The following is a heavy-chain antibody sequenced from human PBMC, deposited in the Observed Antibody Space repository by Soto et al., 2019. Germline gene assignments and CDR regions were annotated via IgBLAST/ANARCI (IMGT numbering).Heavy chain of an antibody. CDR1: GGSFSDYSWN. V-gene: IGHV4-34*01. Sequence: SETLSLTCAVYGGSFSDYSWNWNWIRQPPGKGLEWIGEINHSGSTSHNPSLKSRVTLSLDTSKNQFSLKLSSVTAADTAVYYCARGLLPNSRGVYFQHWGQGTLVTVSS. D-gene: IGHD3-22*01. CDR3: ARGLLPNSRGVYFQH. J-gene: IGHJ1*01. CDR2: INHSGST.